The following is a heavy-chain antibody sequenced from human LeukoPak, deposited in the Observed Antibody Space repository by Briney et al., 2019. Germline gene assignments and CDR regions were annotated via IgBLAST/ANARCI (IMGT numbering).Heavy chain of an antibody. Sequence: GGSLRLPCAASGFTFSSYEMNWVRQASGKGLEWVSYISNSGSIIYYADSVKGRLTISRDNAKNSLYLQMNSLRAEDTAVYYCARDFSIVGATNGMDVWGQGTTVTVSS. CDR2: ISNSGSII. CDR1: GFTFSSYE. CDR3: ARDFSIVGATNGMDV. J-gene: IGHJ6*02. V-gene: IGHV3-48*03. D-gene: IGHD1-26*01.